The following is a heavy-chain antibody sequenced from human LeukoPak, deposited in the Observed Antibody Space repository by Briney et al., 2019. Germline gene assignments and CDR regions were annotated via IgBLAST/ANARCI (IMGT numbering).Heavy chain of an antibody. CDR3: ARLDDYGDYYFDY. CDR2: INHSGST. D-gene: IGHD4-17*01. CDR1: GGSFSGYY. Sequence: NPSETLSLTCTVYGGSFSGYYWNWIRQPPGKGLEWIGKINHSGSTNYNPSLKSRVTISVDTSKNQFSLKLRSVTAADTAVYYCARLDDYGDYYFDYWGQGTLVTVSS. V-gene: IGHV4-34*01. J-gene: IGHJ4*02.